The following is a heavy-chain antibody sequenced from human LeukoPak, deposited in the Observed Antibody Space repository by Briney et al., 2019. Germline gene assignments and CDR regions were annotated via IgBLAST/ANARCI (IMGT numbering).Heavy chain of an antibody. CDR3: AKVQGIAVAGKNYYGMDA. Sequence: PGGSLRLSCAASGFTFSSYGMHWVRQAPGKGLEWVAFIRYDGSNKYYADSVKGRFTISRDNSKNTLYLQMNSLRAEDTAVYYCAKVQGIAVAGKNYYGMDAWGQGTTVTVSS. CDR2: IRYDGSNK. J-gene: IGHJ6*02. V-gene: IGHV3-30*02. D-gene: IGHD6-19*01. CDR1: GFTFSSYG.